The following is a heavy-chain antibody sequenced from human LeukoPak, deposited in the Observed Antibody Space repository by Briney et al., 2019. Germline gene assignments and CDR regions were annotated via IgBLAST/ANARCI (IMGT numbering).Heavy chain of an antibody. V-gene: IGHV3-23*01. Sequence: GGSLRLSCAASGLTFSSYAMSWVRQAPGKGLEWVSATSVSGGSTYYADSVKGRFTISRDNSKNTLYLQMNSLRAEDTAVYYCATQPSAYYYDSSGYYYGAFDIWGQGTMVTVSS. CDR2: TSVSGGST. D-gene: IGHD3-22*01. J-gene: IGHJ3*02. CDR3: ATQPSAYYYDSSGYYYGAFDI. CDR1: GLTFSSYA.